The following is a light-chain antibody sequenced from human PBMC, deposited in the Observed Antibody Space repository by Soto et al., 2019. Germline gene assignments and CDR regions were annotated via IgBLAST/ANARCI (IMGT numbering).Light chain of an antibody. CDR3: QQYGSSPNT. CDR2: GAS. J-gene: IGKJ5*01. Sequence: EIVLTQSPVTLSLSPGERATLSCRASQSVSSSYLAWYQQKPGQAPRLLIYGASSRATGIPDRFSGSGSGTDFTLTIIRLEPEDFAVYYCQQYGSSPNTFGQGTRLEIK. V-gene: IGKV3-20*01. CDR1: QSVSSSY.